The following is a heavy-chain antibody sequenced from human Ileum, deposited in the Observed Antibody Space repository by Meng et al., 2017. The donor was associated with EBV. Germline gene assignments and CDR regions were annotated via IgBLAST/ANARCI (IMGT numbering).Heavy chain of an antibody. Sequence: QVRLPQSGPGLVSPSETLSLTCARPGGSISSDYWGSWVRQSPEKGLEWIGEMYPTGPTYYNPSLKGRVSISIDKSKNQLSLKLNSVTAADTAVYYCVRGGTYYLSYWGQGSLVTVSS. J-gene: IGHJ4*02. D-gene: IGHD1-26*01. V-gene: IGHV4-4*02. CDR3: VRGGTYYLSY. CDR1: GGSISSDYW. CDR2: MYPTGPT.